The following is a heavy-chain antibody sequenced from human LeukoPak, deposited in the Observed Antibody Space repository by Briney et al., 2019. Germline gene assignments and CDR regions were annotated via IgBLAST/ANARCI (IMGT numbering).Heavy chain of an antibody. CDR1: GFTFSSYN. CDR2: ISFSGDYI. J-gene: IGHJ4*02. CDR3: XRRASTERGYSYGLDY. V-gene: IGHV3-21*01. D-gene: IGHD5-18*01. Sequence: GGSLRLSCAASGFTFSSYNMNWVRQAPGKGLEWVSSISFSGDYIYYADSLKGRITISRDNAKNSLYLQMNSLRAQDSAVYYCXRRASTERGYSYGLDYWGQGTLVTVSS.